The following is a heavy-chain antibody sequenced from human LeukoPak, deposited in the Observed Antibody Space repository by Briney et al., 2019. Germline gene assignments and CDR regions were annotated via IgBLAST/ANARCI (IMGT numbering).Heavy chain of an antibody. CDR2: IYPGDSDT. Sequence: GEYLKISCKGSGYSFTTYWIGWVRQMPGKGLEWMGIIYPGDSDTRYSPSFQGQVTISADKSISTAYLQWNSLKASDTAMYYCARQSTTVGATTTLGYWGQGTLVTVSS. D-gene: IGHD1-26*01. CDR1: GYSFTTYW. V-gene: IGHV5-51*01. CDR3: ARQSTTVGATTTLGY. J-gene: IGHJ4*02.